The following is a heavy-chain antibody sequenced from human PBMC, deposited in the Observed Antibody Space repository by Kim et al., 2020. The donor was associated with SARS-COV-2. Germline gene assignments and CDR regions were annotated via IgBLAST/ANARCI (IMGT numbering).Heavy chain of an antibody. Sequence: SETLSLTCTVSGGSISSSSYYWGWIRQPPVKGLEWIGSIYYSGSTYYNPSLKSRVTISVDTSKNQFSLKLSSVTAADTAVYYCARGCSSTSCPYYYYGMDVWGQGTTVTVSS. V-gene: IGHV4-39*07. CDR1: GGSISSSSYY. CDR3: ARGCSSTSCPYYYYGMDV. J-gene: IGHJ6*02. D-gene: IGHD2-2*01. CDR2: IYYSGST.